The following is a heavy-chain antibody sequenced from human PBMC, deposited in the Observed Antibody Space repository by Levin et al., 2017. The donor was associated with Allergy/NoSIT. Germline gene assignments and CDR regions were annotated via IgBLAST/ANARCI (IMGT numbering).Heavy chain of an antibody. J-gene: IGHJ3*02. V-gene: IGHV4-59*01. CDR3: TRGAYYGDYDAVDI. CDR1: GSSISSYY. CDR2: IYYSGNT. D-gene: IGHD4-17*01. Sequence: SQTLSLTCNVSGSSISSYYWTWIRQPPGKGLEWLGYIYYSGNTNYSPSLKSRVTMSVDTSKNQFSLELKSVTAADTGMYYCTRGAYYGDYDAVDIWGQGTMVTVSS.